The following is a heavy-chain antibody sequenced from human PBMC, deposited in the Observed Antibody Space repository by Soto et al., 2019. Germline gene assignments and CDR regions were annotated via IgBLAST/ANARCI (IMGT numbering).Heavy chain of an antibody. Sequence: GSLRLSYAASGFTFSSYAMSWVRQAPGKGLEWVSAISGSGGSTYYADSVKGRFTISRDNSKNTLYLQMNSLRAEDTAVYYCAKDSSSSWYRGRNWFDPWGQGTLVTVSS. V-gene: IGHV3-23*01. CDR3: AKDSSSSWYRGRNWFDP. CDR1: GFTFSSYA. J-gene: IGHJ5*02. D-gene: IGHD6-13*01. CDR2: ISGSGGST.